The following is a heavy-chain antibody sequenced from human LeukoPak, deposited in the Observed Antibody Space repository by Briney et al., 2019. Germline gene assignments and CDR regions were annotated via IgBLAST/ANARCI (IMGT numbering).Heavy chain of an antibody. D-gene: IGHD6-19*01. V-gene: IGHV3-23*01. Sequence: GDSLRLSCAASGFSFSNYAMTWVRQAPGRGLEWVSTISGSGGSTYYADSVKGRFTISRDNAKNTLYLQMHSLRGEDRVVYYCAKDPPGRSVAPDAAFDIWGQGTMVTVSS. CDR3: AKDPPGRSVAPDAAFDI. CDR1: GFSFSNYA. J-gene: IGHJ3*02. CDR2: ISGSGGST.